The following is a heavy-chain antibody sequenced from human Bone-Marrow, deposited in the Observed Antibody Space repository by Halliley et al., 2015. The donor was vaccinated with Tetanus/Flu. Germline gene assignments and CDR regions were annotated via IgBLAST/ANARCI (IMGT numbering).Heavy chain of an antibody. J-gene: IGHJ4*02. CDR2: ISGSGDKT. Sequence: SLRLSCVASGFTFSTYAMSWVRQAPGKGLQWVSSISGSGDKTYYADSVKGRLTISRENSKNTVSLQMNRLRAEDTAVYYCARTPIWGTYRQPHFDSWGQGTLVTVSS. CDR3: ARTPIWGTYRQPHFDS. V-gene: IGHV3-23*01. D-gene: IGHD3-16*02. CDR1: GFTFSTYA.